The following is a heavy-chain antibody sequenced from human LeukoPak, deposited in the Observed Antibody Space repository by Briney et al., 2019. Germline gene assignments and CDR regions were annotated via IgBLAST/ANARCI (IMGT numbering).Heavy chain of an antibody. J-gene: IGHJ4*02. V-gene: IGHV3-48*03. D-gene: IGHD6-13*01. Sequence: PGGSLRLSCAASGFTFSSYEMNWVRQAPGKGLEGISYISSSGSTMYYADSVKGRFTISRDNAKNSLYLQMNSLRAEDTAIYYCASSSWYALDYWGQGTLVTVSS. CDR3: ASSSWYALDY. CDR1: GFTFSSYE. CDR2: ISSSGSTM.